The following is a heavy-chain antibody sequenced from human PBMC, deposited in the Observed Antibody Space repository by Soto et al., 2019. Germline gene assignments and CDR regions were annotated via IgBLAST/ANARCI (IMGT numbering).Heavy chain of an antibody. J-gene: IGHJ2*01. D-gene: IGHD3-3*01. Sequence: EVQLWQSGGGLVQPGGSLRLSCAASGFTFSSYAMSLVRQAPGKGLEWVSAISGDVSTTYYADSVKGRFTISRDNSKNPLFLQMDSLRAEDTAVYYCAKRNSDFWSRVDLWGRGTLVIVSS. V-gene: IGHV3-23*01. CDR1: GFTFSSYA. CDR2: ISGDVSTT. CDR3: AKRNSDFWSRVDL.